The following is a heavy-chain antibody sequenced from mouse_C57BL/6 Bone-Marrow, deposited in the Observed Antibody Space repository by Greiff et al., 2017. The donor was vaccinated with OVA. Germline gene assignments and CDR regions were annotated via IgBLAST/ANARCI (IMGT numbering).Heavy chain of an antibody. V-gene: IGHV5-4*01. CDR3: ARDTMVRGLDY. D-gene: IGHD2-2*01. CDR2: ISDGGSYT. J-gene: IGHJ2*01. CDR1: GFTFSSYA. Sequence: DVHLVESGGGLVKPGGSLKLSCAASGFTFSSYAMSWVRQTPEKRLEWVATISDGGSYTYYPDNVKGRFTISRDNAKNNLYLQMSHLKSEDTAMYYCARDTMVRGLDYWGQGTTLTVSS.